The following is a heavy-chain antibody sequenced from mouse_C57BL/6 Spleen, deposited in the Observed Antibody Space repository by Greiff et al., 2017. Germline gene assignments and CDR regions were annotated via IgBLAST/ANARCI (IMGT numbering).Heavy chain of an antibody. V-gene: IGHV1-69*01. J-gene: IGHJ2*01. CDR1: GYTFTSYW. D-gene: IGHD1-1*01. CDR3: ARSDYGSSYGYYFDY. Sequence: QVQLQQSGAELVMPGASVKLSCKASGYTFTSYWMHWVKQRPGQGLEWIGEIDPSDSYTNYNQKFKGKSTLTVDKSSSTAYMQLSSLTSEDSAVYYCARSDYGSSYGYYFDYWGQGTTLTVSS. CDR2: IDPSDSYT.